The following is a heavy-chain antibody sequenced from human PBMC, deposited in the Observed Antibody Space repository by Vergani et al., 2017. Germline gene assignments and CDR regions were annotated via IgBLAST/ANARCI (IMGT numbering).Heavy chain of an antibody. Sequence: QVQLQESGPGLVKPSQTLSLTCSVSGDSISSGVYYWNWIRQHPGKGLEWIGYIYSTGSTHHNPSLRRRINMSVDTSKNQFSLKLNSVTAADTAMYYCARATYYDSSGYYYTIDYWGQGTLVTVSS. J-gene: IGHJ4*02. CDR2: IYSTGST. CDR3: ARATYYDSSGYYYTIDY. D-gene: IGHD3-22*01. V-gene: IGHV4-31*03. CDR1: GDSISSGVYY.